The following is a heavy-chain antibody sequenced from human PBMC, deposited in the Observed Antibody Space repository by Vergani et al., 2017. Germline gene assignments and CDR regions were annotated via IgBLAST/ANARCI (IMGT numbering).Heavy chain of an antibody. Sequence: DVQLLESVGGLVQPGGSLRLSCAASGFTFSSYAMSWVRQAPGKGLEWVSAISGSGGSTYYADSVKGRFTISRDNAKNSLYLQMNSLRAEDTALYYCAKDPSWGYTQDYYMDVWGKGTTVTVSS. CDR1: GFTFSSYA. V-gene: IGHV3-23*01. D-gene: IGHD1-1*01. CDR3: AKDPSWGYTQDYYMDV. J-gene: IGHJ6*03. CDR2: ISGSGGST.